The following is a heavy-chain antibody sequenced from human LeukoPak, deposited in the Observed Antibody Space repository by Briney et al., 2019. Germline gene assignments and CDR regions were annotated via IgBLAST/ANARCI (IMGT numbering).Heavy chain of an antibody. J-gene: IGHJ4*02. CDR1: GGSISSGGYS. CDR2: IYHSGST. V-gene: IGHV4-30-2*01. CDR3: ARGPFGDYFDY. Sequence: PSETLSLTRAVSGGSISSGGYSWSWIRQPPGKGLEWIGYIYHSGSTYYNPSLKSRVTISVDRSKNQFSLKLSSVTAADTAVYYCARGPFGDYFDYWGQGTLVTVSS. D-gene: IGHD3-10*01.